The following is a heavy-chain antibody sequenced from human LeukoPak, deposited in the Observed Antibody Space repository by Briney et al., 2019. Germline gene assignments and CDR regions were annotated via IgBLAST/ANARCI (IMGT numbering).Heavy chain of an antibody. CDR1: GGSISSYY. J-gene: IGHJ6*02. CDR2: IYYSGST. CDR3: ARDRSGHPLYSGMDV. D-gene: IGHD2-21*01. Sequence: PSETLSLTCTVSGGSISSYYWSWIRQPPGKGLEWIGYIYYSGSTNYNPSLKSRVTISVDTSKNQFSLKLSSVTAADTAVYYCARDRSGHPLYSGMDVWGQGTTVTGSS. V-gene: IGHV4-59*01.